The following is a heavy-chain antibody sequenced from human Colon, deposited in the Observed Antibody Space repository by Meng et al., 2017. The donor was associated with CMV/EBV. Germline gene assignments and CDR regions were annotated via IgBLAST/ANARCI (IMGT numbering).Heavy chain of an antibody. D-gene: IGHD1-26*01. CDR3: ARSYGAT. CDR1: GVSIKSYY. J-gene: IGHJ4*02. Sequence: SETLSLTCTVSGVSIKSYYWSWFRQPPGRGLEWVGHIYDSGNTNYNPSLKSRVTISVDTSRNQFSLNLTSVTAADTAVYYCARSYGATWGQGTLVTVSS. V-gene: IGHV4-59*01. CDR2: IYDSGNT.